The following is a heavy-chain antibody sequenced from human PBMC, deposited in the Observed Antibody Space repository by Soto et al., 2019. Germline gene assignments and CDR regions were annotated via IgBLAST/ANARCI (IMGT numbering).Heavy chain of an antibody. CDR3: ARDPGSGSYYGWFDP. J-gene: IGHJ5*02. CDR2: IYYSGST. Sequence: SETLSLTCTVSGGSISSGGYYWSWIRQHPGKGLEWIGYIYYSGSTNYNPSLKSRVTISVDTSKNQFSLKLSSVTAADTAVYYCARDPGSGSYYGWFDPWGQGTLVTSPQ. V-gene: IGHV4-61*08. CDR1: GGSISSGGYY. D-gene: IGHD3-10*01.